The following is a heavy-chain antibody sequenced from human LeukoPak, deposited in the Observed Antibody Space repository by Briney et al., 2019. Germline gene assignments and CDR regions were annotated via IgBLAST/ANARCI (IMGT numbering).Heavy chain of an antibody. CDR1: GYTFTGYY. CDR2: INPNSGGT. CDR3: ARHKVWLVRLFDY. V-gene: IGHV1-2*02. D-gene: IGHD6-19*01. Sequence: ASVKVSCKASGYTFTGYYMHWVRQAPGQGLEWMGWINPNSGGTNYAQKFQGRVTMTRDTSISTAYMELSRLRSDDTAVYYCARHKVWLVRLFDYWGQGTLVTVSS. J-gene: IGHJ4*02.